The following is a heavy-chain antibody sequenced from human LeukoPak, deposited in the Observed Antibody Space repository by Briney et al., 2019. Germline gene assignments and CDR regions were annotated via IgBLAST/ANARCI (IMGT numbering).Heavy chain of an antibody. V-gene: IGHV3-53*01. Sequence: GGSLRLSCAASGFTVSSNYMSWVRQAPGKGLQWVSVIYSDGSTYYADSVKGRFTISRDNSKNTLYLQMNSLRAEDTAVYYCARDESFYGSGRYYWGQGTLVTVSS. CDR3: ARDESFYGSGRYY. CDR2: IYSDGST. D-gene: IGHD3-10*01. CDR1: GFTVSSNY. J-gene: IGHJ4*02.